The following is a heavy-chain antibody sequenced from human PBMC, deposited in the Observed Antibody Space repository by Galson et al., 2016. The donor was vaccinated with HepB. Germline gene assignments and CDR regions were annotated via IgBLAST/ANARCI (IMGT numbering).Heavy chain of an antibody. CDR1: GFTFRDSY. Sequence: SLRLSCAASGFTFRDSYMSWIRQAPGKGLEWISYISGSSGQTNHADSVKGRFTVSRDNAKNLLYLQMNSLRAEDTAIYYCASGCYSNFDNWGQGSLVTVSP. CDR2: ISGSSGQT. J-gene: IGHJ4*02. D-gene: IGHD3-22*01. CDR3: ASGCYSNFDN. V-gene: IGHV3-11*06.